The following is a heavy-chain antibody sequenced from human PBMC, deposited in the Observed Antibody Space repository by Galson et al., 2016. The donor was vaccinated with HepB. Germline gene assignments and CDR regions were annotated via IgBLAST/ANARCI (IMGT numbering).Heavy chain of an antibody. Sequence: SLRLSCAASGFTFSNYWISWVRQAPGKGLEWVANIMLDGSEVYYVDSVKGRFTISRDNARNFLYLQMNSLGAEDTAVYYCARGREYSSLFYFDYWGQGTLVTVSS. D-gene: IGHD6-6*01. CDR3: ARGREYSSLFYFDY. J-gene: IGHJ4*02. CDR1: GFTFSNYW. V-gene: IGHV3-7*01. CDR2: IMLDGSEV.